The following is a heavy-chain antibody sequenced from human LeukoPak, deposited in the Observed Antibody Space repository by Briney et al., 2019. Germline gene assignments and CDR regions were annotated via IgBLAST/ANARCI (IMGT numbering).Heavy chain of an antibody. V-gene: IGHV4-59*01. Sequence: SETLSLTCSVSGGSISSYYWSWIRQPPGKGLEWIGYIYYSGSTNYNPSLKSRVTISVDTSKNQFSLKLSSVTAADTAVYYCACSELYYYGMDVWGQGTTVTVSS. D-gene: IGHD2-15*01. CDR3: ACSELYYYGMDV. CDR2: IYYSGST. J-gene: IGHJ6*02. CDR1: GGSISSYY.